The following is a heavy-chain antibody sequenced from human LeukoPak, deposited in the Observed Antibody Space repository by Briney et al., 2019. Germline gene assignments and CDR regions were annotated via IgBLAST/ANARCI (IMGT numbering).Heavy chain of an antibody. CDR2: IYYSGST. CDR1: GGSISSGGSY. CDR3: ARSSGYDSTDFDY. V-gene: IGHV4-31*03. D-gene: IGHD3-22*01. J-gene: IGHJ4*02. Sequence: SETLSLTCTVSGGSISSGGSYWSWIRQHPGKGLEWIGYIYYSGSTYYNPSLKSRVTISVDTSKNQFSLKLSSVTAADTAVYYCARSSGYDSTDFDYWGQGTLVTVSS.